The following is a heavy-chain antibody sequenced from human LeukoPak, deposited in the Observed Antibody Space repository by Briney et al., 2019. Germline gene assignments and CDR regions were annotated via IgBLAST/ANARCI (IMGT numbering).Heavy chain of an antibody. D-gene: IGHD3-22*01. CDR1: GFTVSSNY. Sequence: GGSLRLSCAASGFTVSSNYMSWVRQAPGKGLEWVSSFGTRSTSIYHAGSVKGRFAISRDNAKNSLYLQMNSLRAEDTALYYCAREVSEGFDFWGQGTLVTVSS. CDR3: AREVSEGFDF. J-gene: IGHJ4*02. CDR2: FGTRSTSI. V-gene: IGHV3-21*01.